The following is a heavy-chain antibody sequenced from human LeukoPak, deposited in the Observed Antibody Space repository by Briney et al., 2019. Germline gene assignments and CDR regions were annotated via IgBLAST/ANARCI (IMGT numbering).Heavy chain of an antibody. D-gene: IGHD3-22*01. J-gene: IGHJ3*01. Sequence: PGRSLRLSCAASGFTFSSYGMHWIRQAPGKGLEWVAVISYDGSNKYYADSVKGRFTISRDNSKNTLYLQMNSLRAEDTAVYYCVRSGYFSDSSGSYALDVWGQGTLVTVSS. CDR3: VRSGYFSDSSGSYALDV. CDR1: GFTFSSYG. V-gene: IGHV3-30*03. CDR2: ISYDGSNK.